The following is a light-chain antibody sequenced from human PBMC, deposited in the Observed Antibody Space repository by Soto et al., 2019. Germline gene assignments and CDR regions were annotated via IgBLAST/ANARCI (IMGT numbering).Light chain of an antibody. Sequence: ESVLTQSAGTLSLSPGERATLSCRASQSVSSSYLAWYQQKPGQAPRLLIYGASSRATGIPDRFSGSGSGTDFTLTISRLEPEDFAVYYCQQYGSSPTVTFGGGTKVDIK. J-gene: IGKJ4*01. CDR2: GAS. V-gene: IGKV3-20*01. CDR1: QSVSSSY. CDR3: QQYGSSPTVT.